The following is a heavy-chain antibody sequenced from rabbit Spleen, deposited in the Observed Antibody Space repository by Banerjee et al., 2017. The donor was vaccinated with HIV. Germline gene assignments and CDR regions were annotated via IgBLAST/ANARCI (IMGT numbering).Heavy chain of an antibody. CDR2: IYAGSSGDT. V-gene: IGHV1S40*01. Sequence: QSLEESGGDLVKPGASLTLTCTASGFSFSSRYYMCWVRQAPGKGLEWIACIYAGSSGDTYYASWAKDRFYISKTSSTTVTLQMTSLTAADTATYFCAMDTSSSFSSSGMDLWSQGTLVTVS. CDR1: GFSFSSRYY. D-gene: IGHD1-1*01. CDR3: AMDTSSSFSSSGMDL. J-gene: IGHJ6*01.